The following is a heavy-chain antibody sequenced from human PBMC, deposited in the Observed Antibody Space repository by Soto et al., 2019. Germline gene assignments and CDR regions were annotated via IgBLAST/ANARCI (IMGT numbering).Heavy chain of an antibody. CDR1: GGTFSNYG. V-gene: IGHV1-69*13. CDR3: ARDGTLYDSSAYYYLY. J-gene: IGHJ4*02. Sequence: ASVKVSCKASGGTFSNYGVNWVRQAPGQGLEWMGGIIPIFGAPKYAQKFQGRVTITADDSTRTAYMELSSLRSEDTAVYYCARDGTLYDSSAYYYLYWGQGTLVTVSS. CDR2: IIPIFGAP. D-gene: IGHD3-22*01.